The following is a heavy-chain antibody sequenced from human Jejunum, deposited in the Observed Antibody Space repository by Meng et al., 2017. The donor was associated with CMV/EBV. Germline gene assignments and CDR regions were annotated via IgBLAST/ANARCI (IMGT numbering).Heavy chain of an antibody. D-gene: IGHD3-16*01. CDR2: VHDRGST. J-gene: IGHJ4*02. CDR1: GDPISASF. Sequence: QVQLQESGPGLVRHSETLSLTCSVSGDPISASFWSWVRQPPGKALEWMGDVHDRGSTNGNPSLWSRISMSLDTSKKQFSLDLKSVTAADTAVYYCARQDYTFMISAFDNWVQGTLVTVSS. V-gene: IGHV4-59*01. CDR3: ARQDYTFMISAFDN.